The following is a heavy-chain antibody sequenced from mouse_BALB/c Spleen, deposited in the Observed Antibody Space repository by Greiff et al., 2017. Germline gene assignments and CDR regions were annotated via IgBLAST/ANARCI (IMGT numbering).Heavy chain of an antibody. V-gene: IGHV1-80*01. D-gene: IGHD2-4*01. J-gene: IGHJ2*01. CDR2: IYPGDGDT. CDR1: GYAFSSYW. Sequence: VMLVESGAELVRPGSSVKISCKASGYAFSSYWMNWVRQRPGQGLEWIGQIYPGDGDTNYNGKFKGKATLTADKSSSTDYMQLSSLTSEDSAVYFCAPMITAENYWGQGTTLTVSS. CDR3: APMITAENY.